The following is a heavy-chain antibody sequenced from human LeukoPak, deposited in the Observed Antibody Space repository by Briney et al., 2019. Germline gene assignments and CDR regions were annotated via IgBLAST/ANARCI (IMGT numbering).Heavy chain of an antibody. CDR2: IKQDGSKK. CDR1: GFTFSGFW. CDR3: AREGWGGFDY. J-gene: IGHJ4*02. Sequence: GGSLRLSCAASGFTFSGFWMSWVRQSPGKGLEWVANIKQDGSKKEYVDSVKGRFTISRDNAKNSLYLQMDSLRADDTAMYYCAREGWGGFDYWGQGTLVSVSS. V-gene: IGHV3-7*01. D-gene: IGHD3-16*01.